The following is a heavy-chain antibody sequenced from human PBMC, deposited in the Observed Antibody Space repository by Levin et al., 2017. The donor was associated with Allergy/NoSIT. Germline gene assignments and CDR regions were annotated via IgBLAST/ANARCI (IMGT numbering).Heavy chain of an antibody. CDR3: ARYHKEAPYSSNPYGMDV. Sequence: SQTLSLTCAISGDSVSSNSAAWNWIRQSPSRGLEWLGRTYYRSKWYNDYAVSVKSRITINPDTSKNQFSLQLNSVTPEDTAVYYCARYHKEAPYSSNPYGMDVWGQGTTVTVSS. D-gene: IGHD6-19*01. V-gene: IGHV6-1*01. CDR1: GDSVSSNSAA. CDR2: TYYRSKWYN. J-gene: IGHJ6*02.